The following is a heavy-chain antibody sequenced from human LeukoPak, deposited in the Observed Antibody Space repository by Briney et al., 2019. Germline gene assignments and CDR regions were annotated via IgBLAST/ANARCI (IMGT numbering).Heavy chain of an antibody. D-gene: IGHD4-17*01. V-gene: IGHV3-33*01. CDR1: AFTFSTYG. Sequence: GGSLRLSCAASAFTFSTYGMHWVRQAPGKGLEWVAVIWYDGSNKYYADSVKGRFTISRDNSKNTLYLQMNSLRAEDTAVYYCARDGGYGDHDYWGQGTLVTVSS. CDR2: IWYDGSNK. J-gene: IGHJ4*02. CDR3: ARDGGYGDHDY.